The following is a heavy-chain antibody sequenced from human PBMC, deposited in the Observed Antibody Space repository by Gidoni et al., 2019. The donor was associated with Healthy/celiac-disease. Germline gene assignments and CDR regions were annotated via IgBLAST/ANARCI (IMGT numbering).Heavy chain of an antibody. CDR3: ERPPKLQSGSYVNWFYFQH. CDR1: GFTFNRYA. CDR2: ISYDGSNK. Sequence: QVQLVASGGGVVQPGLSLRLSCASSGFTFNRYAIHWVRKAPGKGREWVAVISYDGSNKYYADSVKGRFTIARENSKNTLYLQMNSLRAEDTAVDYCERPPKLQSGSYVNWFYFQHWGQGTLVTVSS. V-gene: IGHV3-30-3*01. J-gene: IGHJ1*01. D-gene: IGHD1-26*01.